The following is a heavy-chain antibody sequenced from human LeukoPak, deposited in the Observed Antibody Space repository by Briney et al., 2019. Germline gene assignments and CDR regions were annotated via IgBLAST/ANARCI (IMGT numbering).Heavy chain of an antibody. CDR1: GFTFDNYG. V-gene: IGHV3-23*01. Sequence: AGGSLRLSCVFSGFTFDNYGMTWVRQAPGKGLEWVSSISGSGGNTYYAASVKGRFTISRDNSKNTVCLLMNNMRTEDSAVYYCAKTRRSNYGLDYWGQGTLVTVSS. CDR3: AKTRRSNYGLDY. J-gene: IGHJ4*02. D-gene: IGHD4-11*01. CDR2: ISGSGGNT.